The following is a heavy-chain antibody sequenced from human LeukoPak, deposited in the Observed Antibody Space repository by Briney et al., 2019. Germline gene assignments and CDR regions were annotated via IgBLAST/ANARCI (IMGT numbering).Heavy chain of an antibody. V-gene: IGHV4-59*08. D-gene: IGHD4-17*01. CDR1: GGSISSYS. Sequence: SETLSLTCTVSGGSISSYSWSWIRQPPGQGLEGIGYIHYSGTTNYNPSLKSRVSISIDTSKSQFSLKLTSATAADTAIYYCATGRSIRYFDYWGQGTLLSVSS. CDR3: ATGRSIRYFDY. CDR2: IHYSGTT. J-gene: IGHJ4*02.